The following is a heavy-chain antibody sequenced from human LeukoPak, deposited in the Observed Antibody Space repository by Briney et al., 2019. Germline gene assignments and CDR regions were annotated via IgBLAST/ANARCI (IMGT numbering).Heavy chain of an antibody. CDR2: IIPIFGTA. J-gene: IGHJ4*02. CDR1: GGTFSSYA. V-gene: IGHV1-69*13. D-gene: IGHD1-1*01. CDR3: ARDRPGNLFDY. Sequence: ASVKVSCKASGGTFSSYAISWVRQAPGQGLEWMGGIIPIFGTANYAQKLQGRVTITADESTSTAYMELSSLRSEDTAVYYCARDRPGNLFDYWGQGTLVTVSS.